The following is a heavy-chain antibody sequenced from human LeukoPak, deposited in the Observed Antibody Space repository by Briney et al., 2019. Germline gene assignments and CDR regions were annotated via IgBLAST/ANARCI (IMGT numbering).Heavy chain of an antibody. V-gene: IGHV3-30-3*01. Sequence: GRSLRLSCAASGFTFSSYAMHWVRQAPGKGLEWVAVISYDGSNKYYADSVKGRFTISRDNSKNTLYLQMNSLRAEDTAVYYCARVGSTVTTWYYFDYWGQGTLVTVSS. D-gene: IGHD4-17*01. J-gene: IGHJ4*02. CDR2: ISYDGSNK. CDR3: ARVGSTVTTWYYFDY. CDR1: GFTFSSYA.